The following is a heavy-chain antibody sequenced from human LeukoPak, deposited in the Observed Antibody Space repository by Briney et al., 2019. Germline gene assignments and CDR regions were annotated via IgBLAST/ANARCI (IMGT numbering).Heavy chain of an antibody. D-gene: IGHD5-12*01. CDR3: ARGAGGYDWNDAFDI. CDR2: ITSSSSFI. J-gene: IGHJ3*02. CDR1: RFSFSSYS. Sequence: GGSLRLSCAASRFSFSSYSMSWVRQAPGKGLEWVSSITSSSSFIYYADSVKGRFTISRDNARNSLYLQMNSLRAEDTAVHYCARGAGGYDWNDAFDIWGQGTMVTVSS. V-gene: IGHV3-21*01.